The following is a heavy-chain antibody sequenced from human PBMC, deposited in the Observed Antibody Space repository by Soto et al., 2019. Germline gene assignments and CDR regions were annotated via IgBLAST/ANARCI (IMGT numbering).Heavy chain of an antibody. J-gene: IGHJ4*02. D-gene: IGHD2-15*01. Sequence: QVQLQESGPGLVKPSQTLSLTCTVSGGSISSGDYYWSWIRQPPGKGLEWIGYIYYSGSTYYNPSLKSRVTISVDTSKNQFSLKLSSVTAADTAVYYCARQEYCGGGSCYHFDYWGQGTLVTVSS. CDR2: IYYSGST. CDR1: GGSISSGDYY. V-gene: IGHV4-30-4*01. CDR3: ARQEYCGGGSCYHFDY.